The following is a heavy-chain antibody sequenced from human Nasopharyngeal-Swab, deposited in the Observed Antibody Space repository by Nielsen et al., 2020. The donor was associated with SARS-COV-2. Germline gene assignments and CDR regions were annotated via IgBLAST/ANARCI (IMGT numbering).Heavy chain of an antibody. CDR1: GFTFSSYS. CDR2: ISSSSSYI. CDR3: ARGGVRSYWFDP. J-gene: IGHJ5*02. D-gene: IGHD3-16*01. V-gene: IGHV3-21*01. Sequence: GGSLRLSCAASGFTFSSYSMNWVRQAPGKGLEWVSSISSSSSYIYYADSVKGRFTISRDNAKNSLYLQMNSLRAEDPGVYYCARGGVRSYWFDPWGQGTLVTVS.